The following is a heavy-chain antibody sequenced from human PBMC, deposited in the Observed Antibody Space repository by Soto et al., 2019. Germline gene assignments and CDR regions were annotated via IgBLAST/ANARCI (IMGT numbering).Heavy chain of an antibody. J-gene: IGHJ5*02. D-gene: IGHD2-15*01. V-gene: IGHV5-10-1*01. CDR3: ARPWGGGKSWFDP. Sequence: PGESLKISCKGSGYSFTSYWVSWVRQMPGKGLEWMGRIDPSDSYTNYSPSFQGHVTISADKSISTAYLQWSSLKASDTAMYYCARPWGGGKSWFDPWGQGTLVTVSS. CDR2: IDPSDSYT. CDR1: GYSFTSYW.